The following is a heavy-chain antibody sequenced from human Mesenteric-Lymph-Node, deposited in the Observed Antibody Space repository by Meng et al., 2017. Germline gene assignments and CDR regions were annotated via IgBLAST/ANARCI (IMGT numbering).Heavy chain of an antibody. CDR1: GFTFDDYG. J-gene: IGHJ4*02. D-gene: IGHD3-9*01. CDR3: ARLYDILTGYYAGLDY. V-gene: IGHV3-20*04. Sequence: GESLKISCAASGFTFDDYGMSWVRQAPGKGLEWVSGINWNGGSTGYADSVKGRFTISRDNAKNSLYLQMNSLRAEDTALYYCARLYDILTGYYAGLDYWGQGTLVTVSS. CDR2: INWNGGST.